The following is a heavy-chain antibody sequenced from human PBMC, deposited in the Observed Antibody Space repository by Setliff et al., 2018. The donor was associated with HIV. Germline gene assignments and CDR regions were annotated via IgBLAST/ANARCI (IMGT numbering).Heavy chain of an antibody. D-gene: IGHD3-10*01. CDR1: GHTPRHYG. J-gene: IGHJ4*02. CDR3: ARGVLYGLSEY. Sequence: SVKVSCKASGHTPRHYGINWIRQAPGQGLEWVGSLIPVLGEPHYAPRFQGRVTIAADDSTNTAYLELSNLRFDDTATYYCARGVLYGLSEYWGTGSLVTVSS. CDR2: LIPVLGEP. V-gene: IGHV1-69*11.